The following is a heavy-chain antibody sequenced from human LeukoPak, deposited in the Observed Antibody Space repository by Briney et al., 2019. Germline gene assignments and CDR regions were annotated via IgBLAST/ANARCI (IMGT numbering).Heavy chain of an antibody. D-gene: IGHD3-22*01. J-gene: IGHJ6*02. CDR1: GFTFSSYA. CDR3: ASGVNSSGYYVANYYYYGMDV. CDR2: ISGSGGST. V-gene: IGHV3-23*01. Sequence: GGSPRLSRAASGFTFSSYAMSWVRQAPGKGLEWVSAISGSGGSTYYADSVKGRFTISRDNSKNTLYLQMNSLRAEDTAVYYCASGVNSSGYYVANYYYYGMDVWGQGTTVTVSS.